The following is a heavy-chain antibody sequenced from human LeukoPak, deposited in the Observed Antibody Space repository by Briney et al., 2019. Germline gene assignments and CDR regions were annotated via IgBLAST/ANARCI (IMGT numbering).Heavy chain of an antibody. CDR1: GYTFTGYY. V-gene: IGHV1-2*02. CDR2: INPNSGGT. CDR3: ARVVTYYYGSGSGGWFDP. J-gene: IGHJ5*02. Sequence: WASVKVSCKASGYTFTGYYMHWVRQAPGQGLEWMGWINPNSGGTNYAQKFQGRVTMTRDTSISTAYMELSRLRSADTAVYYCARVVTYYYGSGSGGWFDPWGQGTLVTVSS. D-gene: IGHD3-10*01.